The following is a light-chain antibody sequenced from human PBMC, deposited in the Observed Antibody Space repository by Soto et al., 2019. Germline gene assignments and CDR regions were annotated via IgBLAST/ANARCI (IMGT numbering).Light chain of an antibody. CDR1: SSDVGGYTY. J-gene: IGLJ1*01. Sequence: QSALTRPASVSGSPGQSITISCTGTSSDVGGYTYVSWYQRYPGKAPQLIIYEVSNRPSGVSNRFSGSKSGNTASLTISGLQAEDEADYYCSSFSRSTTLDYVFGTGTKLTVL. CDR2: EVS. V-gene: IGLV2-14*01. CDR3: SSFSRSTTLDYV.